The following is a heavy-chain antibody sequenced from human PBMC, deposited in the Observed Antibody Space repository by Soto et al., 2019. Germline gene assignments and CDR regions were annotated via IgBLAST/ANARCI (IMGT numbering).Heavy chain of an antibody. J-gene: IGHJ2*01. Sequence: EVQLVESGGGLVKPGGSLRLSCAASGFIFSSYSMNWVRQAPGKGLEWVSSISSSSSYIYYADSVKGRFTISRDNAKNSLYLQMNSLRAEDTAVYYCGSFITQFQWYFDLWGRGTLVTVSS. CDR3: GSFITQFQWYFDL. CDR2: ISSSSSYI. D-gene: IGHD3-22*01. CDR1: GFIFSSYS. V-gene: IGHV3-21*01.